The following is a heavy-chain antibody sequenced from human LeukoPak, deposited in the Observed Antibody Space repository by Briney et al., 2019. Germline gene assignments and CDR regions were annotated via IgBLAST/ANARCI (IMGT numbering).Heavy chain of an antibody. D-gene: IGHD6-19*01. CDR3: ARLRRNGNDWYADDS. Sequence: PSETLSLTCTVSGASVSSNYWSWIRQSAAEGLEWIGRISISDGTNYSPSLKSRVSMSVDASKNQFSLILTSATAADAAVYYCARLRRNGNDWYADDSWGQGILVTVSS. CDR1: GASVSSNY. CDR2: ISISDGT. J-gene: IGHJ4*02. V-gene: IGHV4-4*07.